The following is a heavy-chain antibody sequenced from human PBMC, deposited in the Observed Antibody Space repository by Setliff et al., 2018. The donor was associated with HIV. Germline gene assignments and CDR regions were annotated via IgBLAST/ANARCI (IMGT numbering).Heavy chain of an antibody. J-gene: IGHJ6*02. CDR1: GGSFSGYY. D-gene: IGHD3-22*01. CDR3: ARSRTSSGYYGVTGYGMDV. V-gene: IGHV4-34*01. Sequence: PSETLSLTCAVYGGSFSGYYWNWIRQPPGKGLEWIGEINHSGSTNYNPSLKSRVTISVATSKNQFSLKLNSVITADTAVYYCARSRTSSGYYGVTGYGMDVWGQGTTVTVSS. CDR2: INHSGST.